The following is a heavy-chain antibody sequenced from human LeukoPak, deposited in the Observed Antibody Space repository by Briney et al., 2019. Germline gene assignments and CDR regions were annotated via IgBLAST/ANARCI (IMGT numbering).Heavy chain of an antibody. CDR3: TRGHRYCSGGSCFLNY. J-gene: IGHJ4*02. Sequence: GGSLRLSCTASGFTFGDYAMSWVRQAPGKGLEWVGFIRSKAYGGTTEYAASVKGRFTISRDDSKSIAYLQMNSLKTEDTAVYYCTRGHRYCSGGSCFLNYWGQGTLVTVSS. D-gene: IGHD2-15*01. V-gene: IGHV3-49*04. CDR2: IRSKAYGGTT. CDR1: GFTFGDYA.